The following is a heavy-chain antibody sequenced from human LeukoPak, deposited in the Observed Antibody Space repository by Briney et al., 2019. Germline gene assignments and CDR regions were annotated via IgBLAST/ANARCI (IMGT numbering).Heavy chain of an antibody. V-gene: IGHV4-30-4*08. CDR3: ARARYTGSYSLFDY. CDR2: IYYSGST. D-gene: IGHD1-26*01. J-gene: IGHJ4*02. Sequence: SETLSLTCSVSGGSISSSSYYWGWIRQPPGKGLEWIGYIYYSGSTYYDPSLKSRVTMSVDTSKNQFSLRLTSVTAADTAVYYCARARYTGSYSLFDYWGQGTLVTVSS. CDR1: GGSISSSSYY.